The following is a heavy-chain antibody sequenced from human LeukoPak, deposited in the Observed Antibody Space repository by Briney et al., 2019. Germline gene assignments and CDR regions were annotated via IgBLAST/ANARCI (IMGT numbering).Heavy chain of an antibody. V-gene: IGHV3-30*02. CDR3: AKAGGSSWAVLDY. D-gene: IGHD6-13*01. Sequence: PGGSLRLSCAASGFTFSSYSMTWVRQAPGKGLEWVAFIRFDGSNTYYADSVKGRLTISRDTSKNTLYLQMNSLRPEDTAVYYCAKAGGSSWAVLDYWGQGTLVTVSS. J-gene: IGHJ4*02. CDR2: IRFDGSNT. CDR1: GFTFSSYS.